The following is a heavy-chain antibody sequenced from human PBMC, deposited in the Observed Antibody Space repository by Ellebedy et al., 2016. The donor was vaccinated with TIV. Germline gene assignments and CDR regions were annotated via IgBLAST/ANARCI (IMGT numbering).Heavy chain of an antibody. CDR3: AKSLHYSSSSFFDF. Sequence: SETLSLXXAVYGGSFTDYYWTWIRQPPGKGLEWIGEINHGGSSNYNPSLRSRVTISVDTSKNQFSLKLRSVTAADTAVYYCAKSLHYSSSSFFDFWGQGTRVTVSS. CDR2: INHGGSS. D-gene: IGHD6-6*01. CDR1: GGSFTDYY. J-gene: IGHJ4*02. V-gene: IGHV4-34*01.